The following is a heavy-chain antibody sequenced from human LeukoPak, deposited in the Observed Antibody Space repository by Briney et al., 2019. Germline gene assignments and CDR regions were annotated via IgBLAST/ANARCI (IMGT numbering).Heavy chain of an antibody. CDR3: ARAIAVAGTFYFDY. CDR2: ISAYNGNT. V-gene: IGHV1-18*04. CDR1: GYTFTSYG. Sequence: GASVKVSCKASGYTFTSYGIRWVRQAPGQGLEWMGWISAYNGNTNYAQKLQGRVTMTTDTSTSTAYMELRSLRSDDTAVYYCARAIAVAGTFYFDYWGQGTLVTVSS. J-gene: IGHJ4*02. D-gene: IGHD6-19*01.